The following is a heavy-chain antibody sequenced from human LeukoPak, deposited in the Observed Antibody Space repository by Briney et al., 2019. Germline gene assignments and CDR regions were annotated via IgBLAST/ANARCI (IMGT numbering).Heavy chain of an antibody. CDR3: AKDLGNWNSGTPGSY. CDR1: GFTFSSYA. J-gene: IGHJ4*02. Sequence: GGSLRLSCAASGFTFSSYAMSWVRQTPGKGLEWVSAISGSGGSTYYADSVKGRFTISRDNSKSTLYLQMNSLRAEDTAVYYCAKDLGNWNSGTPGSYWGQGTLVTVSS. CDR2: ISGSGGST. V-gene: IGHV3-23*01. D-gene: IGHD1-7*01.